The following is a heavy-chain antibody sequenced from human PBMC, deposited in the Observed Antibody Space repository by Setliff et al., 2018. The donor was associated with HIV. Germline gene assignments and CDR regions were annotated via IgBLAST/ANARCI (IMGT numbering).Heavy chain of an antibody. J-gene: IGHJ3*01. CDR1: GGTFSSYA. CDR3: ARTSGDAYNYEGAFDV. D-gene: IGHD5-12*01. CDR2: FDPEDGET. Sequence: ASVKVSCKASGGTFSSYAISWVRQAPGKGLEWMANFDPEDGETFYAQKFQGRLTMTEDTSTDTAYMELSSLNAEDTAIYYCARTSGDAYNYEGAFDVWGQGTLVTVSS. V-gene: IGHV1-24*01.